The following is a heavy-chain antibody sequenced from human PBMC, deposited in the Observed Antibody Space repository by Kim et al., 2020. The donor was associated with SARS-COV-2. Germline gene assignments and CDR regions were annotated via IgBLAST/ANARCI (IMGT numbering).Heavy chain of an antibody. V-gene: IGHV5-51*01. CDR1: GYSFTSYW. D-gene: IGHD3-9*01. CDR2: IYPGDSDT. CDR3: ARPHANYDILTGYYY. Sequence: GESLKISCKGSGYSFTSYWIGWVRQMPGKGLEWMGIIYPGDSDTRYSPSFQGQVTISADKSISTAYLQWSSLKASDTAMYYCARPHANYDILTGYYYWGQGTPVNGSP. J-gene: IGHJ4*02.